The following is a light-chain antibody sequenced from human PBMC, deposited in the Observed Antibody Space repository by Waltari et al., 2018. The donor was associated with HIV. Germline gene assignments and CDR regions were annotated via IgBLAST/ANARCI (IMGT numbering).Light chain of an antibody. CDR2: GAS. V-gene: IGKV3-15*01. J-gene: IGKJ4*01. CDR3: QQYKSGVT. Sequence: VLTQSPAILSGSPGGRASLPCRASQSLGYNLAWYQQTLGQAPRLLIYGASIRATGIPASFSGSGSGTDFTLAISSLQSEDFALYFLQQYKSGVTCGGGKRVE. CDR1: QSLGYN.